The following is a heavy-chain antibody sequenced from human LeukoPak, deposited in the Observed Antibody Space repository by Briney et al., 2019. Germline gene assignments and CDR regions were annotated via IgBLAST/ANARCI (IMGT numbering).Heavy chain of an antibody. D-gene: IGHD3-3*01. Sequence: SETLSLTCTVSGGSISSSSYYWGWIRQPPGKGLEWIGYIYYTGSTNYNPSLKSRVTISVDTSKNQFSLKLSSVTAADTAVYYCEREQRSYDFSLGFYIAHGMDVWGQGTTVTVSS. CDR1: GGSISSSSYY. CDR3: EREQRSYDFSLGFYIAHGMDV. J-gene: IGHJ6*02. V-gene: IGHV4-61*01. CDR2: IYYTGST.